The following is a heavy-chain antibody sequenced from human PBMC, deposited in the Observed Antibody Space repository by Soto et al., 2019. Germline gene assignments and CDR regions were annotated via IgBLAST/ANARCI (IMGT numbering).Heavy chain of an antibody. V-gene: IGHV1-18*01. CDR3: VRDQQWLLPVPLNFDY. CDR1: GFTFSDYG. J-gene: IGHJ4*02. Sequence: ASVKVSCKASGFTFSDYGFSWVRQAPGRGLEWMGWISAFNGETNYTQKSEGRVATTTDAATTTAYMELRSLTVDDTAVYYCVRDQQWLLPVPLNFDYWGQGTVVTVSS. D-gene: IGHD6-19*01. CDR2: ISAFNGET.